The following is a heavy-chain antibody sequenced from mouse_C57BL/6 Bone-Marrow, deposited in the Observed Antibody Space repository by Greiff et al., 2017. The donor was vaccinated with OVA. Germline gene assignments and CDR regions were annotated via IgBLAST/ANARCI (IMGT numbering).Heavy chain of an antibody. J-gene: IGHJ1*03. CDR1: GYTFTSYW. CDR2: IDPNSGGT. CDR3: ARGSLLLRSPHWYFDV. Sequence: QVQLQQPGAELVKPGASVKLSCKASGYTFTSYWMHWVKQRPGRGLEWIGRIDPNSGGTKYNEKFKSKATLTVDKPSSTAYMQLSSLTSEDSAVYYCARGSLLLRSPHWYFDVWGTGTTVTVSS. D-gene: IGHD1-1*01. V-gene: IGHV1-72*01.